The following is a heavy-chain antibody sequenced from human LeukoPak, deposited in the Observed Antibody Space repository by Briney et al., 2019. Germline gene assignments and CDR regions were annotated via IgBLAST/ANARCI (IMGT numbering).Heavy chain of an antibody. Sequence: GGSLRLSCAASGFTFRSYTMNWVRQAPGRGLEWVANIHPEGNEKYHVESVKGRFTISRDNTKNLLFLQMNGLRVEDTAVYYCARGDAFSGDHWGQGTLVTVSS. CDR2: IHPEGNEK. V-gene: IGHV3-7*04. J-gene: IGHJ4*02. CDR3: ARGDAFSGDH. CDR1: GFTFRSYT.